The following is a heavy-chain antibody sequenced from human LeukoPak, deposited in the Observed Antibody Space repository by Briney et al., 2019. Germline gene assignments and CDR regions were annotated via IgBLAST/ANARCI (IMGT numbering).Heavy chain of an antibody. J-gene: IGHJ4*02. Sequence: HPGGSLRLSCVASGFTFSSSWMNWVRQAPGKGLEWVANIKGDGSVQSYVDSVKGRFTISRDNAKNSLFLQMSSLTVEDTAVYYCARDRGYMVDYWGQGTLVSVSS. CDR1: GFTFSSSW. V-gene: IGHV3-7*01. CDR3: ARDRGYMVDY. D-gene: IGHD3-16*02. CDR2: IKGDGSVQ.